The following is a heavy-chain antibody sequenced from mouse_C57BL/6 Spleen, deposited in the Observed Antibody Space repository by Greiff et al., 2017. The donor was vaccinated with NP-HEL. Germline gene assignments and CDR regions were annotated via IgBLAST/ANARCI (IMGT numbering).Heavy chain of an antibody. CDR1: GYAFSSSW. D-gene: IGHD1-1*01. Sequence: QVQLKESGPELVKPGASVKISCKASGYAFSSSWMNWVKQRPGKGLEWIGRIYPGDGDTNYNGKFKGKATLTADKSSSTAYMQLSSLTSEDSAVYFCARWGERFYAMDYWGQGTSVTVSS. J-gene: IGHJ4*01. CDR3: ARWGERFYAMDY. CDR2: IYPGDGDT. V-gene: IGHV1-82*01.